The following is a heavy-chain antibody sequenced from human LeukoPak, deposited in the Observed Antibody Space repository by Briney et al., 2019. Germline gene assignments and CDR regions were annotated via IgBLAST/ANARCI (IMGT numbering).Heavy chain of an antibody. J-gene: IGHJ3*02. CDR2: INPSGGST. CDR1: GYTFTSYY. CDR3: ARVGDSSGHHHDALDI. Sequence: GASVKVSCKASGYTFTSYYMHWVRQAPGQGLEWMGIINPSGGSTSYAQKFQGRVTMTRDTSTSTVYMELSSLRSEDTAVYYCARVGDSSGHHHDALDIWGQGTMVTVSS. D-gene: IGHD3-22*01. V-gene: IGHV1-46*01.